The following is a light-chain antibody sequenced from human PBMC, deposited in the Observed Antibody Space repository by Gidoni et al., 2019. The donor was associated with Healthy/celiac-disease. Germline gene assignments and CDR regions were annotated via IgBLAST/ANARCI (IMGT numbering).Light chain of an antibody. CDR1: SSDVGGYNY. Sequence: QSALTQPASVSGSPGQSLTISCTGTSSDVGGYNYVYWYQQHPGKAPKLMIYEFSNRPSGVSNRFAGSKSGNTASLTISGLQAEDEDEYYCRSYTSSSTPWVFGGGTKLTVL. V-gene: IGLV2-14*01. CDR2: EFS. CDR3: RSYTSSSTPWV. J-gene: IGLJ3*02.